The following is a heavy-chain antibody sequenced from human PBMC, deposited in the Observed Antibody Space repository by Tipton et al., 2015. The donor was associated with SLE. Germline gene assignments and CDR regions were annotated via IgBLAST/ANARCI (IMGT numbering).Heavy chain of an antibody. J-gene: IGHJ6*02. CDR1: GFTFSNAW. V-gene: IGHV3-15*01. D-gene: IGHD6-13*01. CDR2: IKSKTDGGTT. Sequence: SLRLSCAASGFTFSNAWMSWVRQAPGKGLEWVGRIKSKTDGGTTDYAAPVKGRFTISRDNAKNSLYLQMNSLRAEDTAVYYCARDFLGAAAAGGGMDVWGQGTTVTVSS. CDR3: ARDFLGAAAAGGGMDV.